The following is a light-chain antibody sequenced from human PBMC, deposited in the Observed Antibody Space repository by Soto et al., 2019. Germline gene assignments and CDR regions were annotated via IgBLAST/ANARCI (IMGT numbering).Light chain of an antibody. Sequence: DIQMTQSPSALSASVGDRVTITCRASQGISNHLAWFQQKPGKAPKALISAASDLRSGVPSRFTGSGSGTVFTLTISGLQPEDSATYYCQQSATYPVTFGQGTRLEIK. CDR1: QGISNH. CDR3: QQSATYPVT. V-gene: IGKV1-16*01. CDR2: AAS. J-gene: IGKJ5*01.